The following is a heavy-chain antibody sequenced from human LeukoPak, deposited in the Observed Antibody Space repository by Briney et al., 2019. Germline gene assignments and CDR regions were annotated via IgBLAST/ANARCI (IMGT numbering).Heavy chain of an antibody. CDR3: AKDGGGYCSSTTCYTTPDY. Sequence: GGSLRLSCAASGFTFDTYAMSWVRQAPGKGLEWVSAISGSGGRTNYADSVKGRFTISRDNSKNTVYPQMNSLRAEDTAVYFCAKDGGGYCSSTTCYTTPDYWGQGTLVTVSS. D-gene: IGHD2-2*02. CDR1: GFTFDTYA. CDR2: ISGSGGRT. V-gene: IGHV3-23*01. J-gene: IGHJ4*02.